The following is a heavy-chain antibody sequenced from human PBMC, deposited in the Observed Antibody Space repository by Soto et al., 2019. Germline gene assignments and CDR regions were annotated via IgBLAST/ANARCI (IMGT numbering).Heavy chain of an antibody. CDR1: GFTFSSYA. CDR2: ISYDGSNK. V-gene: IGHV3-30-3*01. D-gene: IGHD2-15*01. Sequence: QVQLVESGGGVVQPGRSLRLSCAASGFTFSSYAMHWVRQAPGKGLEWVAVISYDGSNKYYADSVKGRFTTSRDNSKNTLYLQMHSLRAEDTAVYYCASPGALVVGAATPRDYWGQGTLVTVSS. J-gene: IGHJ4*02. CDR3: ASPGALVVGAATPRDY.